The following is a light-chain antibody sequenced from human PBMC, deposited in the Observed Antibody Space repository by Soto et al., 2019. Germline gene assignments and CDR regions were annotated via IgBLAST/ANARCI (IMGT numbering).Light chain of an antibody. V-gene: IGKV3-15*01. CDR2: AAS. J-gene: IGKJ1*01. CDR3: QQSNNWWT. CDR1: QSLRSN. Sequence: IVMTQSPATLSVSPGERATLSCRASQSLRSNLAWYQQKPGQAPRLLIYAASTRSTGIPARFSGSGSGTEFTLPISSLQSEDFAVYYCQQSNNWWTFGQGTKVEIK.